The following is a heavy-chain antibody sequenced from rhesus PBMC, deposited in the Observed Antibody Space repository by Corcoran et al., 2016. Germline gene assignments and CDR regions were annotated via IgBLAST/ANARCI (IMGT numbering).Heavy chain of an antibody. D-gene: IGHD3-22*01. CDR1: GYSISSGYY. CDR2: IGGSSGST. Sequence: QVQLQESGPGLVKPSETLSLTCAVSGYSISSGYYWGWFRQPPGKGLAWIGYIGGSSGSTYYNPSLKSRVTSSKDTSKNQFSLKLSSGTAADTAVYYCARHIGGVISFDYWGQGVLVTVSS. J-gene: IGHJ4*01. V-gene: IGHV4-99*01. CDR3: ARHIGGVISFDY.